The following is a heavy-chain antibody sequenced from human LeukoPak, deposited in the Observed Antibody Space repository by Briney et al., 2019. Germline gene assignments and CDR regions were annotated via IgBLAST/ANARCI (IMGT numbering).Heavy chain of an antibody. CDR2: ISADGTTT. D-gene: IGHD1-1*01. CDR1: ELTFRDSW. V-gene: IGHV3-74*01. J-gene: IGHJ3*01. Sequence: SGGSLRLSCADSELTFRDSWMHWVRQAPGKGLVWVSHISADGTTTTYADSVKGRFTISGDNGKNTLYLQMNSLRAEDTATYYCARDRWYTLDVWGQGTTVIVSS. CDR3: ARDRWYTLDV.